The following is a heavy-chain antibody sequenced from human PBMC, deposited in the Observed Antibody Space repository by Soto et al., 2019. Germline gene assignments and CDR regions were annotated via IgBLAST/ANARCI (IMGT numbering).Heavy chain of an antibody. J-gene: IGHJ4*02. CDR2: ISAGGAST. CDR1: GFTFSNYS. CDR3: ARRGDQYYFDY. D-gene: IGHD7-27*01. V-gene: IGHV3-23*01. Sequence: EVQLLESGGGLVQPGGSLRLCCAASGFTFSNYSMSWVRPAPGMGLEWVSAISAGGASTYYADSVKGRFTMSRDNSKNTLYLQMNSLRAEDTAVYYCARRGDQYYFDYWGQGTLVTVSS.